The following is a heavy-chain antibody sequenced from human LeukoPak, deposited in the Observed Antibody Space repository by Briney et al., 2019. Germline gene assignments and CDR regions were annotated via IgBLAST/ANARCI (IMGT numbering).Heavy chain of an antibody. Sequence: GASVKVSCKASGYTFISYGISWVRQAPGQGLEWMGWISAYNGNTNYAQKLQGRVTMTTDTSTRTAYMELRSLRSDDTAVYYCAREGQSGCSYGYWYFDLWGRGTLVTVSS. CDR1: GYTFISYG. J-gene: IGHJ2*01. CDR3: AREGQSGCSYGYWYFDL. V-gene: IGHV1-18*01. CDR2: ISAYNGNT. D-gene: IGHD5-18*01.